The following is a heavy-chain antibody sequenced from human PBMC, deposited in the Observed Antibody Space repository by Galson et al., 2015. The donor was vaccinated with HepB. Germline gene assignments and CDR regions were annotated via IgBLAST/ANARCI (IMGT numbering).Heavy chain of an antibody. D-gene: IGHD3-16*01. CDR3: ARVTNRGLFTY. V-gene: IGHV3-64*01. J-gene: IGHJ4*02. CDR2: ISSDGVTK. CDR1: GFTFGSYA. Sequence: SLRLSCAASGFTFGSYAIHWVRQAPGKRLECVSGISSDGVTKHYVNSVKGRFTISRDNGKNTVYFQMGSLRIEDMAVYYCARVTNRGLFTYWGRGVLVTVSS.